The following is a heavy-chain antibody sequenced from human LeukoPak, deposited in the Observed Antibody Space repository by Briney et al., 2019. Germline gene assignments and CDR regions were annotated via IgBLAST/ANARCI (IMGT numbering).Heavy chain of an antibody. J-gene: IGHJ4*02. CDR3: ARIQRRYYDSSGDY. D-gene: IGHD3-22*01. CDR2: ISYDGGNK. V-gene: IGHV3-30*04. CDR1: GFTFSSYA. Sequence: GGSLRLSCAASGFTFSSYAMHWVRRAPGKGLEWVAVISYDGGNKYYADSVKGRLTISRDNSKNTLYLQMNSLRAEDTAVYYCARIQRRYYDSSGDYWGQGTLVTVSS.